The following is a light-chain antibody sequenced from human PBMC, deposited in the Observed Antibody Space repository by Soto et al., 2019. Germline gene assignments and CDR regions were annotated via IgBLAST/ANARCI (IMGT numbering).Light chain of an antibody. V-gene: IGKV3-20*01. Sequence: EIVLTQSPGTLSLSPGERSTLSCRASQSVSSSYLAWYQQKPGQAPRLLIYGASSRATGIPDRFSGSGSGTDFTLTISRLEPEDFAMYYCQQYSSSRTFGQGTTGDNK. CDR3: QQYSSSRT. CDR2: GAS. J-gene: IGKJ1*01. CDR1: QSVSSSY.